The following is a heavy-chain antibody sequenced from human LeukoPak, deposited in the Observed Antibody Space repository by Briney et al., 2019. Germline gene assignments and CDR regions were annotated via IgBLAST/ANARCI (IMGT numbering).Heavy chain of an antibody. CDR1: GGTFSSYA. V-gene: IGHV1-69*04. Sequence: GASVKVSCKASGGTFSSYAISWVRQAPGQGLEWMGRIIPILGIANYAQKFQGRVTITADKSTSTAYMELSSLRSEDTAVYYCASQLAYCGGDCYSIDYWGQGALVTVSS. CDR3: ASQLAYCGGDCYSIDY. J-gene: IGHJ4*02. D-gene: IGHD2-21*02. CDR2: IIPILGIA.